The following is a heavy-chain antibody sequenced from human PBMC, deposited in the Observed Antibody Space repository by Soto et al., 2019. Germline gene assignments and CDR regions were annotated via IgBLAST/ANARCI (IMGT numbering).Heavy chain of an antibody. CDR1: GYTFTDYY. D-gene: IGHD2-15*01. CDR3: SRASAGVGGSSSSLPHDY. CDR2: INPTSGGT. Sequence: GASVKVSCKASGYTFTDYYMHWVRQAPGQGLEWMGWINPTSGGTSYAQNFQGRVTMTRDTSISTAYMELSSLSSDDTAVYYCSRASAGVGGSSSSLPHDYWGQGTLVTVSS. V-gene: IGHV1-2*02. J-gene: IGHJ4*02.